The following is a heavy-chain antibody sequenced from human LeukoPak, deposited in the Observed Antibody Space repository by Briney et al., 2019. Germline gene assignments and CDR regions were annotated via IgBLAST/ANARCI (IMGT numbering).Heavy chain of an antibody. J-gene: IGHJ5*02. D-gene: IGHD2-21*02. Sequence: GGSLRLSCADPGVAFSTYWMHWVRQALGEGLVWVSRIDSDGTRTTYADSVKGGFTISRDNAKNTLYLQMNSLRAEDTAVYYCARSPNCGGDCSWGQGTLVTVSS. CDR1: GVAFSTYW. CDR3: ARSPNCGGDCS. CDR2: IDSDGTRT. V-gene: IGHV3-74*03.